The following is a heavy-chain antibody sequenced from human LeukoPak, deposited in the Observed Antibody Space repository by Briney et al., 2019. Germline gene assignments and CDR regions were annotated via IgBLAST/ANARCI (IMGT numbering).Heavy chain of an antibody. V-gene: IGHV3-30*02. D-gene: IGHD2-2*02. J-gene: IGHJ4*02. CDR3: ANPYCSSTSCYKGY. Sequence: SGGSLRLSCAASGFTFSSYGMHWVRQAPGKGLEWVAFIRYDGSNKYYADSVKGRFTISRDNSKNTLYLQMNSLRAEDTAVYYCANPYCSSTSCYKGYWGQGTLVTVSS. CDR2: IRYDGSNK. CDR1: GFTFSSYG.